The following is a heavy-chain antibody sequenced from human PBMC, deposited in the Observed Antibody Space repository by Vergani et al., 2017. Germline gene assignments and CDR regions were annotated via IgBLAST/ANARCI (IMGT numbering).Heavy chain of an antibody. CDR1: GGTFSSYA. CDR2: IIPIFGTA. Sequence: QVQLVQSGAEVKKPGSSVKVSCKASGGTFSSYAISWVRQAPGQGLEWMGGIIPIFGTANYAQKFQGRVTMTADESTSTAYMELSSLRYEDTAVYYCAREGETYYYDSSGYSGAFDIWGQGTMVTVSS. D-gene: IGHD3-22*01. J-gene: IGHJ3*02. CDR3: AREGETYYYDSSGYSGAFDI. V-gene: IGHV1-69*01.